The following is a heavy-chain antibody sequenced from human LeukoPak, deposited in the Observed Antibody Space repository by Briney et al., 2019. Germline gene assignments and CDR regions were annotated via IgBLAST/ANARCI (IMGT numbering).Heavy chain of an antibody. J-gene: IGHJ3*02. V-gene: IGHV1-18*04. CDR1: GYTFTGYF. CDR3: ASGYSSSSGDAFDI. Sequence: ASVKVSCKASGYTFTGYFIDWVRQAPGQGLEWMGWISAYNGNTNYAQKLQGRVTMTTDTSTSTAYMELRSLRSDDTAVYYCASGYSSSSGDAFDIWGQGTMVTVSS. CDR2: ISAYNGNT. D-gene: IGHD6-6*01.